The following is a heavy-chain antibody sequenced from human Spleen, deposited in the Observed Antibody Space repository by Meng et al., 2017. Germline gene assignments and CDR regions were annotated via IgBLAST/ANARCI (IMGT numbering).Heavy chain of an antibody. Sequence: ASVKVSCKASGYTFSNYAMNWVRQAPGQGPEWMACINTGNGNTQYSQKFQGRVTISRDTSATTAYMELSGLRSEDTAVYYCARDSAYYYDSSTYYGSGHHDAFDLWGQGTMVTVSS. CDR1: GYTFSNYA. V-gene: IGHV1-3*04. D-gene: IGHD3-22*01. J-gene: IGHJ3*01. CDR3: ARDSAYYYDSSTYYGSGHHDAFDL. CDR2: INTGNGNT.